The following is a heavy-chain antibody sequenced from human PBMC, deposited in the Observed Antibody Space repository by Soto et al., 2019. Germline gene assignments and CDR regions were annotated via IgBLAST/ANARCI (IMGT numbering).Heavy chain of an antibody. CDR3: AAAYYYYYGIDV. Sequence: QXLSLSCAISGDXVSSNRDAWNWIRQSPSRGLEWLGSTYYRSKWYNAYAVSVKSRITINPDTSNNQFSLQLNSVPPEDKAVYYCAAAYYYYYGIDVWGQGTTVTVSS. D-gene: IGHD2-15*01. V-gene: IGHV6-1*01. CDR2: TYYRSKWYN. CDR1: GDXVSSNRDA. J-gene: IGHJ6*02.